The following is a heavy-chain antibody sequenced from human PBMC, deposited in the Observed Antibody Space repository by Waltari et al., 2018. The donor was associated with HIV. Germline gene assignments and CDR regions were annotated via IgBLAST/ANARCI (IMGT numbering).Heavy chain of an antibody. Sequence: QVQLQESGPGLVNTSETLSLTCTDSGDSINTYYWSWIRHPPGKGLDCIGYMSYTGKTNYNPSLNSRVTISVDTSKNQVSLNPSPVTATDTAVYFCARAGRNGHKTGWFDPWGQGTLVTVSS. CDR3: ARAGRNGHKTGWFDP. V-gene: IGHV4-59*01. CDR2: MSYTGKT. D-gene: IGHD2-8*01. CDR1: GDSINTYY. J-gene: IGHJ5*02.